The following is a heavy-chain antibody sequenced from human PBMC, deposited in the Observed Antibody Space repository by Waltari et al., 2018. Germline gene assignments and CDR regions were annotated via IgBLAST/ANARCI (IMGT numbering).Heavy chain of an antibody. CDR3: AKDILRYSGSSFDY. CDR1: GFTFSSYA. V-gene: IGHV3-23*04. J-gene: IGHJ4*02. CDR2: ISGSGGST. Sequence: EVQLVESGGGLVQPGGSLRLSCAASGFTFSSYAMSWVRQAPGKGREWVSAISGSGGSTYYADSVKGRFTISRDNAKTTLYLQMNSLRAEDTAVYYCAKDILRYSGSSFDYWGQGTLVTVSS. D-gene: IGHD1-26*01.